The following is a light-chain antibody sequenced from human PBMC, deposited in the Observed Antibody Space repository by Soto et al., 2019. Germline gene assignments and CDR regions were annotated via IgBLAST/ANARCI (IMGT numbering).Light chain of an antibody. Sequence: QSALTQPRSVSGSPGQSVTFSCTGTSSDVGGFDYVSWVQQHPGKVPRLMIYDVTKRPSGVPDRFSGSKSGNTASLTISGLQAEDEADYYCCSYAGTFRGYVFGTGIKLTVL. CDR2: DVT. CDR1: SSDVGGFDY. CDR3: CSYAGTFRGYV. J-gene: IGLJ1*01. V-gene: IGLV2-11*01.